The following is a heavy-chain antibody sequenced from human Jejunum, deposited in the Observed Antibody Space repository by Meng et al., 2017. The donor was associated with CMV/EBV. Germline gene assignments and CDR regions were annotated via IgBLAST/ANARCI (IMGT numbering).Heavy chain of an antibody. V-gene: IGHV1-46*01. J-gene: IGHJ4*02. CDR3: ARATSGGKDNLNQTTPFDY. CDR1: INYT. CDR2: IHTTGGGT. Sequence: INYTKRWVQKAAGQWPGWVGIIHTTGGGTSVARRYGDGVTMTRNTSTNTVFMEVSRLTSDNTAVYYCARATSGGKDNLNQTTPFDYWGQGALVTVSS. D-gene: IGHD1-26*01.